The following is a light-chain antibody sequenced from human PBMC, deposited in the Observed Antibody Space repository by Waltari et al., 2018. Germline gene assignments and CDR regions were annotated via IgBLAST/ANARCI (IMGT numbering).Light chain of an antibody. CDR1: GSGVGSYDL. Sequence: QSALTQAASVSGSPGQSITISCSGTGSGVGSYDLVAWYQQHPGKPPKLIIYEATKRPSGVSSRFSGSKSGNTASLTISGLQAEDEADYFCSSYSSSTTLGNVFGTGTKVTVL. V-gene: IGLV2-23*01. CDR3: SSYSSSTTLGNV. CDR2: EAT. J-gene: IGLJ1*01.